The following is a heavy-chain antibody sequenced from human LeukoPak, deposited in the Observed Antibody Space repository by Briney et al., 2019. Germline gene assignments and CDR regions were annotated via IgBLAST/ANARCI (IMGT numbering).Heavy chain of an antibody. J-gene: IGHJ5*02. D-gene: IGHD3-3*01. V-gene: IGHV4-30-4*01. CDR3: ARDRGFWSGYNWFDP. CDR1: GVSISSGDYY. Sequence: SETLSLTCTVSGVSISSGDYYWSWIRQPPGKGLEWIGYIYCSGSTYYNPSLKSRVTISVDTSKNQFSLKLSSVTAADTAVYYCARDRGFWSGYNWFDPWGQGTLVTVSS. CDR2: IYCSGST.